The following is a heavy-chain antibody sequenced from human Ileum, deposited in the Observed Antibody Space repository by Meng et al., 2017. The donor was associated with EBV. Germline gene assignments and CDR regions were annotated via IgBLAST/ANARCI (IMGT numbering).Heavy chain of an antibody. J-gene: IGHJ4*02. CDR1: GFPFSGYY. Sequence: QVQVVQSGAEVKKPGASVKVSCTTSGFPFSGYYIHWVRQAPGQGLEWMGWINSKNDGTNYARKFQGRVTMTRETSISTAHMELSGLMSDDTAVYYCVRSSGWSRFDYWGQGTLVTVSS. V-gene: IGHV1-2*02. CDR2: INSKNDGT. D-gene: IGHD6-19*01. CDR3: VRSSGWSRFDY.